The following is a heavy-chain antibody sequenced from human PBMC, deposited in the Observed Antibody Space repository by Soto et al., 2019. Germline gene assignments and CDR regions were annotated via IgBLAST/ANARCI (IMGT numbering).Heavy chain of an antibody. CDR3: ARHPWPYSSSSDKSQYFQH. J-gene: IGHJ1*01. V-gene: IGHV3-48*01. D-gene: IGHD6-6*01. CDR1: GFTFSSYS. CDR2: ISSSSSTI. Sequence: GGSLRLSCAASGFTFSSYSMNWVRQAPGKGLEWVSYISSSSSTIYYADSVKGRFTISRDNAKNSLYLQMNSLRAEDTAVYYCARHPWPYSSSSDKSQYFQHWGQGTLVTVSS.